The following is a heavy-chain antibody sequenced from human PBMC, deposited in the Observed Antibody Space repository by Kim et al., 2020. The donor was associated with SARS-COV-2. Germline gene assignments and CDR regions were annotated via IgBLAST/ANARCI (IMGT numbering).Heavy chain of an antibody. CDR1: GFTFDDFA. J-gene: IGHJ5*01. D-gene: IGHD2-15*01. CDR3: AKDSIFSGAHGNVDS. CDR2: ISGDATTT. Sequence: GGSLRLSCSASGFTFDDFAMLWVRRAPGRGLEWVSLISGDATTTYYADSVKGRFTISRDNSGNSLELQMTGLTTDDSAIYYCAKDSIFSGAHGNVDSWGPSTLGPVSS. V-gene: IGHV3-43*02.